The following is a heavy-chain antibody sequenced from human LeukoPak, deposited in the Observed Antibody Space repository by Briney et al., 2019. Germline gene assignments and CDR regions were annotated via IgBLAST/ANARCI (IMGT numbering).Heavy chain of an antibody. CDR3: ATNSWGVVVIEYYFDY. V-gene: IGHV1-46*01. CDR2: INPSGGGST. CDR1: GYTFSNYY. D-gene: IGHD3-22*01. Sequence: ASVKVSCKTSGYTFSNYYMHWVRQAPGQGLEWMGIINPSGGGSTSYVQKFQGRVAMTRDMSTGTFYMELSSLRSEDTAVYYCATNSWGVVVIEYYFDYWGQGTLVTVSS. J-gene: IGHJ4*02.